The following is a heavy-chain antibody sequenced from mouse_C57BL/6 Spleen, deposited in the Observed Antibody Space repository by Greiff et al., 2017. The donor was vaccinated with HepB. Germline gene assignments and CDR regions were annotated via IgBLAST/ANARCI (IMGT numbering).Heavy chain of an antibody. CDR1: GYTFTSYW. CDR2: IDPSDSET. Sequence: VQLQQPGAELVRPGSSVKLSCKASGYTFTSYWMHWVKQRPIQGLEWIGNIDPSDSETHYNQKFKDKATLTVDKSSSTAYMQLSSLTSEDSAVYYCARGRDYGSSYYFDYWGQGTTLTVSS. J-gene: IGHJ2*01. CDR3: ARGRDYGSSYYFDY. V-gene: IGHV1-52*01. D-gene: IGHD1-1*01.